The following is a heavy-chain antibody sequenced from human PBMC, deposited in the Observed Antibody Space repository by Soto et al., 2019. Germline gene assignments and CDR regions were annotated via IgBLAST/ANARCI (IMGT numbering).Heavy chain of an antibody. J-gene: IGHJ5*02. Sequence: ASVKVSCKASGYTFTSYAIHWVRQAPGQRLEWMGWINAGNGNTKYSQKFQGRVTITRDTSASTAYMELSSLRSEDTAVYYCARARYYYDSSDNWFDPWGQGTLVTVSS. D-gene: IGHD3-22*01. CDR3: ARARYYYDSSDNWFDP. CDR2: INAGNGNT. CDR1: GYTFTSYA. V-gene: IGHV1-3*01.